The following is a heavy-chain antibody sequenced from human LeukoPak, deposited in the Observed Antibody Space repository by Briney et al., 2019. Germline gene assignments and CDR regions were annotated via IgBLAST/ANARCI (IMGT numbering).Heavy chain of an antibody. CDR2: IRSKANSYAT. J-gene: IGHJ4*02. CDR1: GFTFSGSA. V-gene: IGHV3-73*01. CDR3: TRQLDYDFWSGQIDY. D-gene: IGHD3-3*01. Sequence: GGSLRLSCAASGFTFSGSAMHWVRQASGKGLEWVGRIRSKANSYATAYAASVKGRFTISRDDSKNTAYLQMNSLKTEDTAVYYCTRQLDYDFWSGQIDYWGQGTLVTVSS.